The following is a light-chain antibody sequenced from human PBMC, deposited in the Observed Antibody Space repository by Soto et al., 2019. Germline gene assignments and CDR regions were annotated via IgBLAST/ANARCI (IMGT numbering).Light chain of an antibody. J-gene: IGKJ3*01. CDR3: QRYNSAPRT. CDR1: QGISNY. V-gene: IGKV1-27*01. CDR2: AAS. Sequence: DIQMTQSPSSLSASVGDRVSITCRASQGISNYLAWYQQKPGRVPKLLIYAASTLQSGVPSRFSGSGSGTDFTLTISSLQPGDVATYYCQRYNSAPRTFVPGTKVDIK.